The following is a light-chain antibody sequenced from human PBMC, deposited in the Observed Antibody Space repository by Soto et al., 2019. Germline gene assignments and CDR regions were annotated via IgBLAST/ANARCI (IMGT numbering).Light chain of an antibody. CDR2: RNH. V-gene: IGLV1-44*01. J-gene: IGLJ2*01. CDR3: AAWDDSLRAVV. Sequence: QSVLTQSPSASATPGQRVTIACSGSRYNIGTYPGHWYQQLPGTAPTLLIFRNHQRPSGVPDRFSGSKSGTSASLAIGGPQSEDEADYYCAAWDDSLRAVVFGEGTKLTVL. CDR1: RYNIGTYP.